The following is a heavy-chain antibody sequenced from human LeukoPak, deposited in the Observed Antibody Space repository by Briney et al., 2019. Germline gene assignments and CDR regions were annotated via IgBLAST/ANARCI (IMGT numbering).Heavy chain of an antibody. V-gene: IGHV1-18*01. J-gene: IGHJ6*02. CDR3: ARGAGDYDFWSGYYVYYYYYGMDV. Sequence: ASVRLSCKASGYTFTSYGISWVRQAPGQGLEWMGWISAYNGNTNYAQKLQGRVTMTTDTSTSIANMELRSLRSDDTAVYYCARGAGDYDFWSGYYVYYYYYGMDVWGQG. CDR2: ISAYNGNT. D-gene: IGHD3-3*01. CDR1: GYTFTSYG.